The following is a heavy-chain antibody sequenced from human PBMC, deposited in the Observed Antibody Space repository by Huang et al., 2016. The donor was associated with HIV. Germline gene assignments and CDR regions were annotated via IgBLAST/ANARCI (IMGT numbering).Heavy chain of an antibody. CDR3: AKQRTTYYYDSSGYRGEFDY. V-gene: IGHV1-2*02. CDR1: GYTFTGYY. J-gene: IGHJ4*02. D-gene: IGHD3-22*01. Sequence: QVQLVQSGAEIQKPGASVKVSCKASGYTFTGYYMHWVRQAPGQGLEWMGWINPNSGGTNYAQKFQGRVTMTSDTSISTAHMELSSLRSDDTAVYYCAKQRTTYYYDSSGYRGEFDYWGQGTLVSVSS. CDR2: INPNSGGT.